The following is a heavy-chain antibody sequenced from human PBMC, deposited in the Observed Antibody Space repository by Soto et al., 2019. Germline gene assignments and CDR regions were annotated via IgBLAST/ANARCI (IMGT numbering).Heavy chain of an antibody. CDR2: IKQDGSEK. CDR3: ASIDSGYGEGFDY. J-gene: IGHJ4*02. V-gene: IGHV3-7*01. D-gene: IGHD5-12*01. Sequence: GGSLRRSCAACGFTFSSYWMSWVRQAPGKGLEWVANIKQDGSEKYYVDSVKGRFTISRDNAKNSLYLQMNSLRAEDTAVYYCASIDSGYGEGFDYWGQGTLVTVSS. CDR1: GFTFSSYW.